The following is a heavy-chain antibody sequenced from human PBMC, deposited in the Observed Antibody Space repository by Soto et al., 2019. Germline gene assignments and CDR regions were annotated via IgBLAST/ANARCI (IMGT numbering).Heavy chain of an antibody. D-gene: IGHD3-10*01. CDR3: ARDPPDTTVRVYYGMDV. CDR2: ISSSSSTI. J-gene: IGHJ6*02. CDR1: GFTFSIYA. V-gene: IGHV3-48*04. Sequence: PGGSLRLSCAASGFTFSIYAMSWVRQAPGKGLEWVSYISSSSSTIYYAESLKGRFTISRDNAKNTLYLQMNSLRAEDTAVYYCARDPPDTTVRVYYGMDVWGQGTTVTVSS.